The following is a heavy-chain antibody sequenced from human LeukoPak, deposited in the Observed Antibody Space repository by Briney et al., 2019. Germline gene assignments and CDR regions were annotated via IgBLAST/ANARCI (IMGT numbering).Heavy chain of an antibody. D-gene: IGHD2-15*01. Sequence: GGSLRLSCAASGFTFSDYYMSWVRQAPGKGLEWVSYISGSGSYIYYADSVKGRFTISRDNAKNSFHLQMDSLRAEDTAVYYCARDPSTLVVVGATRAFDIWGQGTMVTVSS. CDR1: GFTFSDYY. CDR2: ISGSGSYI. J-gene: IGHJ3*02. V-gene: IGHV3-11*04. CDR3: ARDPSTLVVVGATRAFDI.